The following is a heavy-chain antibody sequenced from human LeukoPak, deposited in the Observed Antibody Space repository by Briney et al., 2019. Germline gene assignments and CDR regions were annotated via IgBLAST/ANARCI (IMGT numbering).Heavy chain of an antibody. CDR3: ARHGDIVGPKTEFDY. V-gene: IGHV4-59*08. D-gene: IGHD1-26*01. CDR2: IYSGGSI. CDR1: GGSMNGYY. Sequence: SETLSLTCAVAGGSMNGYYWSWIRQPPGRGLEWIGFIYSGGSINYSPSVKGRIYISIDMSKNQFYLRLHSVTAADTAVYYCARHGDIVGPKTEFDYWGQGILVTVSS. J-gene: IGHJ4*02.